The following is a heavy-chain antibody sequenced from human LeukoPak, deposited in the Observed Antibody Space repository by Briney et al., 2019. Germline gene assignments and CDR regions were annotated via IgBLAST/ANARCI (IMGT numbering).Heavy chain of an antibody. J-gene: IGHJ4*02. CDR1: GFTFSSYG. CDR3: ANAYYDFWSGYLDY. Sequence: GGSLRLSCAASGFTFSSYGMHWVRQAPGKGLEWVAFIRYDGSNKYYADSVKGRFTISRDNSKNTLYLQMNSLRAEDTAVYYCANAYYDFWSGYLDYWGQGTLVTVSS. D-gene: IGHD3-3*01. V-gene: IGHV3-30*02. CDR2: IRYDGSNK.